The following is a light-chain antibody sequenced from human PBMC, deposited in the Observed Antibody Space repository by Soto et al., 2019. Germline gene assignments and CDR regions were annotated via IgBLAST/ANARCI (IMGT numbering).Light chain of an antibody. CDR3: QQYYSTPLT. CDR1: QSVLYSSDNKNY. J-gene: IGKJ4*01. Sequence: DFVMPQSPDSLAVSLGERATINCRSSQSVLYSSDNKNYFAWYQQKPGQPPKLIIYWASTRESGVPDRFSGSGSGTDFTLTISSLQAEDVAVYYCQQYYSTPLTFGGGTKVDIK. V-gene: IGKV4-1*01. CDR2: WAS.